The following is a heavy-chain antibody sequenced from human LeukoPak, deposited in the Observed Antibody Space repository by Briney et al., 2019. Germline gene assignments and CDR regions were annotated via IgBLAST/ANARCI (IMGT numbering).Heavy chain of an antibody. CDR1: GGSISSYY. CDR3: ARTTTIRGTFYMDV. Sequence: PSETLSLTCTVSGGSISSYYWSWIRQPPGKGLEWIGYVSYSGSTNYNPSLKSRVTISVDMSKNQFSLKLRSVTAADTAVYYCARTTTIRGTFYMDVWGKGTTVTVSS. J-gene: IGHJ6*03. V-gene: IGHV4-59*01. D-gene: IGHD2-21*02. CDR2: VSYSGST.